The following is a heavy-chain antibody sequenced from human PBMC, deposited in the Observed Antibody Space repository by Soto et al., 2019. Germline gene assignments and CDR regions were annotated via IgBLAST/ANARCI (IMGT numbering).Heavy chain of an antibody. CDR2: IIPILGIA. V-gene: IGHV1-69*02. Sequence: ASVKVSCKASGGTFSSYTISWVRQAPGQGLEWMGRIIPILGIANYAQKFQGRVTITADKSTSTAYMELSSLRSEDTAVYYCARGGVDFPSAFDIWGQGTMVTVSS. CDR3: ARGGVDFPSAFDI. J-gene: IGHJ3*02. D-gene: IGHD3-3*01. CDR1: GGTFSSYT.